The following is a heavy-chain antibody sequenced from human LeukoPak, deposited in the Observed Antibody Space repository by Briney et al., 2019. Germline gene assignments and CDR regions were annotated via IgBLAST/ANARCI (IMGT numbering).Heavy chain of an antibody. CDR1: GYFFRDYY. Sequence: ASVKVSCKASGYFFRDYYMHWVRQAPGQGLEWMGFINPSSGDSNYAQKFQGRVTMSSDTSISTAYLELNRLRTDDTAIYSCARDVHDYGGNSGFDYWGQGSLVIVSS. D-gene: IGHD4-23*01. CDR3: ARDVHDYGGNSGFDY. CDR2: INPSSGDS. J-gene: IGHJ4*01. V-gene: IGHV1-2*02.